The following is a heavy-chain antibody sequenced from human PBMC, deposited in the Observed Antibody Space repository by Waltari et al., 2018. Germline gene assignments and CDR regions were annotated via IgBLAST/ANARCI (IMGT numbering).Heavy chain of an antibody. CDR2: IYHSGGT. CDR3: ARQGNYPYNWFDP. Sequence: QLQLQESGSGLVKASQTLSLTCAVSGGSISSGDYSWSWIRQPPGKGLEWIGYIYHSGGTYYNPSLKSRVTISVDRSKNQFSLRLSSVTAADTAVYYCARQGNYPYNWFDPWGQGTLVTVSS. V-gene: IGHV4-30-2*01. CDR1: GGSISSGDYS. D-gene: IGHD1-7*01. J-gene: IGHJ5*02.